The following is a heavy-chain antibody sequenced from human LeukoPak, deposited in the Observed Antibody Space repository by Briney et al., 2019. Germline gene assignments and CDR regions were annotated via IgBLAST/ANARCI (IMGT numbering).Heavy chain of an antibody. CDR3: ARDSRNWYFDL. CDR2: VSYTGNT. J-gene: IGHJ2*01. CDR1: GGSISSYY. Sequence: SETLPLTCTVSGGSISSYYWSWIRQPPGKGLEWIGYVSYTGNTNYNPSLKSRVTILVDTAKNQFSLKLSSVTAADTAVYYCARDSRNWYFDLWGRGTLVTVSS. V-gene: IGHV4-59*01.